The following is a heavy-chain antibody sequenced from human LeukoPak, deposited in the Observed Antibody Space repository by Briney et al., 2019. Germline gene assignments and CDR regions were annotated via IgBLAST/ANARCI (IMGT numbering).Heavy chain of an antibody. CDR1: GYLISSGYY. J-gene: IGHJ3*02. V-gene: IGHV4-38-2*02. CDR3: ARGYYSDAFEI. Sequence: SETLSLTCTVSGYLISSGYYWGWIRQPPGKGLEWIGSIYHSGSSYYNPSLESRVTISVDTSKNQFSLKLSSVTAADTAVYFCARGYYSDAFEIWGQGTMVTVSS. CDR2: IYHSGSS. D-gene: IGHD3-10*01.